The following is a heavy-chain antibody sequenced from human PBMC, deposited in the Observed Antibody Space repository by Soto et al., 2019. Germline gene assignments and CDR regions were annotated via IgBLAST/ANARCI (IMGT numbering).Heavy chain of an antibody. J-gene: IGHJ5*02. CDR1: GFSFSDYT. Sequence: GGSLRLSCAGSGFSFSDYTMNWVRQAPGKGLEWVSSISRGSDYIFYADTVKGRFAISRDNARNSLYLQMSSLRAEDTAVYYCAKDSGCVNNACAYDPWGQGTLVTVSS. V-gene: IGHV3-21*01. CDR2: ISRGSDYI. CDR3: AKDSGCVNNACAYDP. D-gene: IGHD1-20*01.